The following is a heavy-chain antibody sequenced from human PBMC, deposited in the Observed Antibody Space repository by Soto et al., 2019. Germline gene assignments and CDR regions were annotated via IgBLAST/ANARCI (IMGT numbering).Heavy chain of an antibody. CDR3: ARAPDGDRLDY. CDR2: INAGNGNT. J-gene: IGHJ4*02. D-gene: IGHD4-17*01. V-gene: IGHV1-3*01. Sequence: QVQLVQSGAEVKKPGASVKVSCKASGYTFTSYAMHWVRQAPGQRLEWMGWINAGNGNTKYSQKFQGRVTITRDTAASPAYMELSSLRSEDTAVYYCARAPDGDRLDYWGQGTLVTVSS. CDR1: GYTFTSYA.